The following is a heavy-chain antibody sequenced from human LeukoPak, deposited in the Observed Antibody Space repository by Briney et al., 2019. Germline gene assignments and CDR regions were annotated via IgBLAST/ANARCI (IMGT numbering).Heavy chain of an antibody. CDR3: ARQSGWYDVDY. CDR1: GGSIGSSSYY. CDR2: IYYSGST. J-gene: IGHJ4*02. V-gene: IGHV4-39*01. D-gene: IGHD6-19*01. Sequence: SETLSLTCTVSGGSIGSSSYYWGWIRQPPGKGLEWIGSIYYSGSTYYNPSLKSRVTISVDTSKNQFSLKLSSVTAADTAVYYCARQSGWYDVDYWGQGTLVTVSS.